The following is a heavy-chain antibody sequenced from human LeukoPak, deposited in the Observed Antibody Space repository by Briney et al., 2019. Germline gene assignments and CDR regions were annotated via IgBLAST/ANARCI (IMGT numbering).Heavy chain of an antibody. V-gene: IGHV4-34*01. CDR1: GGSFSVYY. CDR2: TYHSGST. D-gene: IGHD5-18*01. CDR3: ARGGAHGYSYGLYYFDY. Sequence: SETLSLTCAVYGGSFSVYYWSWIRQPPGQGLEWIRETYHSGSTNYNPSLKSRVTISVDTSKNQFSLKLSSVTAADTAVYYCARGGAHGYSYGLYYFDYWGQGTLVTVSS. J-gene: IGHJ4*02.